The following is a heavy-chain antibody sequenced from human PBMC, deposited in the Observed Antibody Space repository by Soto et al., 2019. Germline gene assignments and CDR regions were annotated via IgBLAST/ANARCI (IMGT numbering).Heavy chain of an antibody. CDR1: GDSVSSNSVA. Sequence: SQTLSLTFAISGDSVSSNSVAWNWIRQSPSRGLEWLGRTYYRSKWYNNYAVSVKSRITINPDTSKNQFSLQLNSVTPEDTAVFYCARGDQAFDYWGQGTLVTVSS. J-gene: IGHJ4*02. CDR3: ARGDQAFDY. CDR2: TYYRSKWYN. D-gene: IGHD2-2*01. V-gene: IGHV6-1*01.